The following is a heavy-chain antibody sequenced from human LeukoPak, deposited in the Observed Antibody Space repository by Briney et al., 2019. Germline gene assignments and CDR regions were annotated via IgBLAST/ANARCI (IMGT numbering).Heavy chain of an antibody. V-gene: IGHV3-21*01. D-gene: IGHD3-9*01. J-gene: IGHJ4*02. CDR1: GFTFSSYS. CDR3: ARGSDLVLRYFDWLSTSDY. Sequence: GGSLRLSCAASGFTFSSYSMNWVRQAPGKGLEWVSSISSSSSYIYYADSVKGRFTISRDNAKNSLYLQMNSLRAEDTAVYYCARGSDLVLRYFDWLSTSDYWGQGTLVTVSS. CDR2: ISSSSSYI.